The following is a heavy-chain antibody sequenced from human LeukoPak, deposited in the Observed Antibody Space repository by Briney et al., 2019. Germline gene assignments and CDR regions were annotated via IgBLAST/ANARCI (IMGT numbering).Heavy chain of an antibody. CDR2: MSGSGDST. CDR3: AKDGRVRGTFYFDY. CDR1: GFTFSSYA. D-gene: IGHD3-10*01. V-gene: IGHV3-23*01. J-gene: IGHJ4*02. Sequence: GGSLRLSCAASGFTFSSYAMSWVRQAPGKGLEWVSAMSGSGDSTYYADSVKGRFTISRDNSKNTLYLQMNSLRAEDTAVYYCAKDGRVRGTFYFDYWGQGTLVTVSS.